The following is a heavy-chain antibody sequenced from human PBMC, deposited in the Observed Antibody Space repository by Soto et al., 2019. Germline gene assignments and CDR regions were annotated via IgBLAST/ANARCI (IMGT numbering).Heavy chain of an antibody. V-gene: IGHV3-30*18. CDR1: GFTFSSYG. J-gene: IGHJ4*02. Sequence: QVQLVESGGGVVQPERSLRLSCAASGFTFSSYGMHWVRQAPGKGLEWVAVISYDGSNKYYADSVKGRFTIPRDNSKNTLYLQMNSLRAEDTAVYYCAKGSFSGFDYWGQGTLVTVSS. CDR2: ISYDGSNK. D-gene: IGHD3-10*01. CDR3: AKGSFSGFDY.